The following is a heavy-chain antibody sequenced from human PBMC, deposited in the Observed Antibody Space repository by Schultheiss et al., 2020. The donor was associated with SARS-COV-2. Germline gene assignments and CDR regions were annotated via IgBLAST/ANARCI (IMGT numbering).Heavy chain of an antibody. CDR3: ARDHSSGWYFDY. Sequence: GESLKISCKASGYTFTSYGISWVRQAPGQGLEWMGWISAYNGNTNYAQKLQGRVTMTTDTSTSTAYMELRSLRSDDTAVYYCARDHSSGWYFDYWGQGTLVTVSS. D-gene: IGHD6-19*01. CDR1: GYTFTSYG. CDR2: ISAYNGNT. V-gene: IGHV1-18*01. J-gene: IGHJ4*02.